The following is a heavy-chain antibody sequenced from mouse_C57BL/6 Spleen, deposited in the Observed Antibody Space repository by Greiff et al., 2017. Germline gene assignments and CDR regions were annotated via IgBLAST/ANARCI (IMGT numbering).Heavy chain of an antibody. J-gene: IGHJ3*01. V-gene: IGHV1-82*01. CDR1: GYAFSSSW. CDR2: IYPGDGDT. CDR3: ARSQLSPLAY. Sequence: QVQLQQSGPELVKPGASVKISCKASGYAFSSSWMNWVKQRPGKGLEWIGRIYPGDGDTNYNGKFKGKATLTADKASSTAYMQLSSLTSADSAVYYCARSQLSPLAYWGQGTLVTVSA. D-gene: IGHD3-2*02.